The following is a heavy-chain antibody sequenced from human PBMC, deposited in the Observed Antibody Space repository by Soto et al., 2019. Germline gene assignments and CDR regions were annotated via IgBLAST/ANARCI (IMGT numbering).Heavy chain of an antibody. CDR2: ISYDGSNK. CDR1: GFTFSSYG. J-gene: IGHJ4*02. V-gene: IGHV3-30*18. Sequence: GGSLRLSCAASGFTFSSYGMHWVRQAPGKGLEWVAVISYDGSNKYYADSVKGRFTISRDDSRNTLYLQMNSLRAGDTAVYYCAKVSKYGSGSYYRLYYFDYWGQGTLVTVSS. CDR3: AKVSKYGSGSYYRLYYFDY. D-gene: IGHD3-10*01.